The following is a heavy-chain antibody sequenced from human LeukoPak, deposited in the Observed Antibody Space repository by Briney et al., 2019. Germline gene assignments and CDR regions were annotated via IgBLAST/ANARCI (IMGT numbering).Heavy chain of an antibody. J-gene: IGHJ4*02. CDR1: GGTFSSYA. V-gene: IGHV1-69*05. D-gene: IGHD5-12*01. Sequence: GSSVKVSCKASGGTFSSYAISWVRQAPGQGLEWMGRIIPIFGTANYAQKFQGRVTITTDESTSTAYMELSSLRSEDTAVYYCARGYLAGGGYEQPFDYWGQGTLVTVSS. CDR3: ARGYLAGGGYEQPFDY. CDR2: IIPIFGTA.